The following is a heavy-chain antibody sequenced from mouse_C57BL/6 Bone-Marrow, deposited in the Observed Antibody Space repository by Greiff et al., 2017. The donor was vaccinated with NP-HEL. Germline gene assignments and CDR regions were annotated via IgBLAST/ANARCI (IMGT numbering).Heavy chain of an antibody. CDR1: GFTFSSYG. J-gene: IGHJ2*01. V-gene: IGHV5-6*01. CDR2: ISSGGSYT. D-gene: IGHD3-3*01. Sequence: EVMLVESGGDLVKPGGSLKLSCAASGFTFSSYGMSWVRQTPDKRLEWVATISSGGSYTYYPDSVKGRFTISRDNAKNTLYLQMSSLKSEDTAMYYCARQGGDGDFDYWGQGTTLTVSS. CDR3: ARQGGDGDFDY.